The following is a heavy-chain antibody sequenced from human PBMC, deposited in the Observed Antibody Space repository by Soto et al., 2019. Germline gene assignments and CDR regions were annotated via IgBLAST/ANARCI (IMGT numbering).Heavy chain of an antibody. D-gene: IGHD3-22*01. J-gene: IGHJ4*02. CDR1: GFTFSNAW. CDR3: TTLTEYYYDSSGYYYLDY. CDR2: IKSKTDGGTT. Sequence: PGGSLRVSCAASGFTFSNAWMSWVRQAPGKGLEWVGRIKSKTDGGTTDYAAPVKGRFTISRDDSKNTLYLQMNSLKTEDTAVYYCTTLTEYYYDSSGYYYLDYWGQGTLVTVSS. V-gene: IGHV3-15*01.